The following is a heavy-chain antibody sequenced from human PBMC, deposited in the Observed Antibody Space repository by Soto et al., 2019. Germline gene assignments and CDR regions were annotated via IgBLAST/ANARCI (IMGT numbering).Heavy chain of an antibody. CDR3: ARDGGEYCSGGSCYSNYYYYGMDV. Sequence: QVQLVESGGGVVQPGRSLRLSCAASGFTFSSYAMHWVRQAPGKGLEWVAVISYDGSNKYYADSVKGRFTISRDNSKNTLYLQMNSLRAEDTAVYYCARDGGEYCSGGSCYSNYYYYGMDVW. CDR1: GFTFSSYA. V-gene: IGHV3-30-3*01. D-gene: IGHD2-15*01. CDR2: ISYDGSNK. J-gene: IGHJ6*01.